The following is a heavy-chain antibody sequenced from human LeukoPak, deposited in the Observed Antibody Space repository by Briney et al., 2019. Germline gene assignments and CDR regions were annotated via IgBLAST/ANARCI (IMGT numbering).Heavy chain of an antibody. Sequence: ASVKVSCKASGYIFTNYYLYWVRQAPGQGLEWMRVINPVGGVTTYAQRFQGRVTMTGDTSTSTFDMELSSLKSEDTAVYYCARLWSYYDNSGFFEDYWGQGTLVTVSS. CDR3: ARLWSYYDNSGFFEDY. J-gene: IGHJ4*02. V-gene: IGHV1-46*01. D-gene: IGHD3-22*01. CDR1: GYIFTNYY. CDR2: INPVGGVT.